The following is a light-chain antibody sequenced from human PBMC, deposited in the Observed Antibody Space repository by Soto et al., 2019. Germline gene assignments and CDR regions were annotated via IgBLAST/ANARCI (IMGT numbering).Light chain of an antibody. Sequence: IVVSMSPATLSLSKGERATLSCRASQSVSNNYLAWYQQKPGQAPRLLIYGASNRATGIPDRFSGSGSGTDFTLTISRLEPEDFAVYYCQQYGISGTFGQGTKVDI. CDR1: QSVSNNY. CDR3: QQYGISGT. J-gene: IGKJ1*01. V-gene: IGKV3-20*01. CDR2: GAS.